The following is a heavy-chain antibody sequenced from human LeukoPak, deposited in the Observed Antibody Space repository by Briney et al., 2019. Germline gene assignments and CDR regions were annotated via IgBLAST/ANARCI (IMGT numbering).Heavy chain of an antibody. D-gene: IGHD2-15*01. V-gene: IGHV3-23*01. Sequence: HPGRSLRLSCAASGFTFSSYAMSWVRHAPRNGLEWVSAVSISGGSTSDQDSVKGRFTITRDNSKNMLYLQMNSLRAEGTAVYYCAKQVGYCSDGNCYFDYWGQGALVTVSS. CDR1: GFTFSSYA. J-gene: IGHJ4*02. CDR3: AKQVGYCSDGNCYFDY. CDR2: VSISGGST.